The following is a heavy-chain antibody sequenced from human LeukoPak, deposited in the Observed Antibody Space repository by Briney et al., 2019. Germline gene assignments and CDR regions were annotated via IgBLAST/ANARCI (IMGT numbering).Heavy chain of an antibody. CDR1: GFTFSNAW. D-gene: IGHD3-22*01. CDR2: IKSKTDGGTT. V-gene: IGHV3-15*01. J-gene: IGHJ4*02. Sequence: PGGSLRLSCAASGFTFSNAWISWVRQAPGKGLEWVGRIKSKTDGGTTDYAAPVEDRFTISRDDSKNTLYLQMSSLKTEETAVYYCTTSPYDSSGHADYWGQGTLVTVSS. CDR3: TTSPYDSSGHADY.